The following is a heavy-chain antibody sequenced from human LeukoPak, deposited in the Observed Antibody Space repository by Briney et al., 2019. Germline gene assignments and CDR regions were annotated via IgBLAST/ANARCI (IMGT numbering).Heavy chain of an antibody. CDR3: AREDRFGYNYAYGMDV. V-gene: IGHV3-74*03. Sequence: GGSLRLSCSASGFTFTNSWMHWVRQAPGKGLVWVSRIDSDGSGMKYAVSVKGRFPISRDNAKNTLFLQMNSLRAEDTAVYYCAREDRFGYNYAYGMDVWGQGTTVTVSS. D-gene: IGHD5-18*01. CDR1: GFTFTNSW. CDR2: IDSDGSGM. J-gene: IGHJ6*02.